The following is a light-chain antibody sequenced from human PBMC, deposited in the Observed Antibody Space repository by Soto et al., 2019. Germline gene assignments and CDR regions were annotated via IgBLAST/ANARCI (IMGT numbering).Light chain of an antibody. CDR2: GAS. CDR1: QSVSSSY. Sequence: EIVLTQSPGTLSLSPGERATLSCRASQSVSSSYLAWYQQKPGQAPRLLIYGASSRATGIPDRFSGSGSGXXXXXXXXXXEXXXFAVYYCQQYGSSPPYTFGQGTKLEIK. V-gene: IGKV3-20*01. J-gene: IGKJ2*01. CDR3: QQYGSSPPYT.